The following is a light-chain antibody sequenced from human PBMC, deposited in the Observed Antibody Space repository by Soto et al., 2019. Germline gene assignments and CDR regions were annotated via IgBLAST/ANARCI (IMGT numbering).Light chain of an antibody. CDR2: GAS. J-gene: IGKJ4*01. V-gene: IGKV3-20*01. Sequence: EIGLTQSPGTLSLSPGERATLSCRASQSVSSSYLAWYQQKPGQAPRLLIYGASSRATGIPDRFSGSGSGTDFTLTISRLEPEDFAVYYCQQYGSSSTFGGGTKVDIK. CDR1: QSVSSSY. CDR3: QQYGSSST.